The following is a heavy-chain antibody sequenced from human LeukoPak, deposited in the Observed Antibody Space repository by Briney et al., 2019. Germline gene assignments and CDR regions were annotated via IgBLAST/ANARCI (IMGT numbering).Heavy chain of an antibody. CDR3: ARDTTVTTAGWFDP. CDR1: GFTFSSYS. Sequence: GGSLRLSCAASGFTFSSYSMNWVRQAPGKGLEWVSFISTSSSYIYYADSVKGRFTISRDNAKNSLYLQMNSLRAEDTAVYYCARDTTVTTAGWFDPWGQGTLVTVSS. CDR2: ISTSSSYI. V-gene: IGHV3-21*04. D-gene: IGHD4-17*01. J-gene: IGHJ5*02.